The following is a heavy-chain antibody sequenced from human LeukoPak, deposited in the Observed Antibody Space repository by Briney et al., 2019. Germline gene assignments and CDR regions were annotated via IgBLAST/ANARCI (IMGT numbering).Heavy chain of an antibody. V-gene: IGHV1-2*02. CDR3: ARVSLGGFRVLDRYFDY. J-gene: IGHJ4*02. Sequence: GASVKVSCKASGYTFTGYYIHWVRQAPGQGLEWMGWINPNSGGTGYAQKFQGRVTMTRDTSISTAYMELSRLRSDDTAVFYCARVSLGGFRVLDRYFDYWGQGTLVTVSS. CDR2: INPNSGGT. D-gene: IGHD4/OR15-4a*01. CDR1: GYTFTGYY.